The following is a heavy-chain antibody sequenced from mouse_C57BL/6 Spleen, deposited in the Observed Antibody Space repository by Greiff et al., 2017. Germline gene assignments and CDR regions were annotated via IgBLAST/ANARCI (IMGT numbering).Heavy chain of an antibody. J-gene: IGHJ1*03. V-gene: IGHV1-66*01. D-gene: IGHD1-1*01. CDR3: ASYYYGSSDWYFDV. CDR2: IYPGSGNT. Sequence: QVQLQQSGPELVKPGASVKISCKASGYSFTSYYIHWVKQRPGQGLEWIGWIYPGSGNTKYNEKFKGKATLTADTSSSTAYMQLSSLTSEDSAVYYCASYYYGSSDWYFDVWGTGTTVTVSS. CDR1: GYSFTSYY.